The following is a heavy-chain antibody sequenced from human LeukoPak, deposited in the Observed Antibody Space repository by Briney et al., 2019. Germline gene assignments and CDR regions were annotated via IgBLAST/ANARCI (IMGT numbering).Heavy chain of an antibody. D-gene: IGHD3-3*01. CDR3: AKDRGFWSGYHSVLGY. V-gene: IGHV3-23*01. J-gene: IGHJ4*02. CDR2: ISGSGGST. CDR1: GFTFSSYA. Sequence: QSGGSLRLSCAASGFTFSSYAMSRVRQAPGKGLEWVSAISGSGGSTYYADSVKGRFTISRDNSKNTLYLQMNSLRAEDTAVYYCAKDRGFWSGYHSVLGYWGQGTLVTVSS.